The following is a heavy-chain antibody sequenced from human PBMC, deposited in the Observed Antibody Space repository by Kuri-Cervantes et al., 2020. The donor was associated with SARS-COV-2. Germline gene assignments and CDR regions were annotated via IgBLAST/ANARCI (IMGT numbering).Heavy chain of an antibody. V-gene: IGHV3-30*03. D-gene: IGHD4-11*01. CDR3: ARHDDYSNFALDY. Sequence: GGSLRLSCVASGFTFSDYGMHWVRQAPGKGLEWEALISYHGNNTYHADSVKGRFTISRDNSKNTVYLQMNGLRAEDTAVYYCARHDDYSNFALDYWGQGTLVTVSS. J-gene: IGHJ4*02. CDR1: GFTFSDYG. CDR2: ISYHGNNT.